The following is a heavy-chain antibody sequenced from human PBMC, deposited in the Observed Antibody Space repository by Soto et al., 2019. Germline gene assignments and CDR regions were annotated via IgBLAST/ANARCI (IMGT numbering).Heavy chain of an antibody. CDR1: GFKFSDYW. CDR3: ARDGLLFSGPYRPSRFDY. D-gene: IGHD3-16*02. Sequence: GGSLRLFCAASGFKFSDYWMSWVRQAPGKGLEWVGNIKHDTSEAHYADSVKGRFTITRDNIKNFLFLQMRDLRADDTASYYFARDGLLFSGPYRPSRFDYWGLGALVTVSS. CDR2: IKHDTSEA. J-gene: IGHJ4*02. V-gene: IGHV3-7*03.